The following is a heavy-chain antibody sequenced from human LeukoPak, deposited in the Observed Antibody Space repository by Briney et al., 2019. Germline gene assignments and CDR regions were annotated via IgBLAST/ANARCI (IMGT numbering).Heavy chain of an antibody. J-gene: IGHJ6*02. Sequence: PGGSLRLSCAASGFTFSSYAMSWVRQAPGKGLEWVSAISGSGGSTYYADSVKGRFTISRDNSKNTLYLQMNSLRAEDTAVYYCAKGSRPRYCSSTSCPEDVWGQGTTVTVSS. CDR2: ISGSGGST. CDR3: AKGSRPRYCSSTSCPEDV. V-gene: IGHV3-23*01. CDR1: GFTFSSYA. D-gene: IGHD2-2*01.